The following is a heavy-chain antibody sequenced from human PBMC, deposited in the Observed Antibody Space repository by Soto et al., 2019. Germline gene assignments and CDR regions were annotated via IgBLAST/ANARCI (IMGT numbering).Heavy chain of an antibody. D-gene: IGHD4-17*01. Sequence: QVQLQESGPGLVKPSETLSLTCSFSGGSVTSGSYYWSWIRQHPGKGLEWIGYISYTGSTYYKPSLKSRVIISVDPSENQFSLKLTSVTAADTAVYYCAAYGDYYGMDVWGQGTTVTVSS. CDR1: GGSVTSGSYY. J-gene: IGHJ6*02. V-gene: IGHV4-31*03. CDR2: ISYTGST. CDR3: AAYGDYYGMDV.